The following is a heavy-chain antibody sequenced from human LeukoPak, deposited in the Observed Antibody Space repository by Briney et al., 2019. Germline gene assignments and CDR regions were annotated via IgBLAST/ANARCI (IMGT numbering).Heavy chain of an antibody. CDR2: ISPSDGNT. J-gene: IGHJ4*02. V-gene: IGHV3-23*01. Sequence: QPGGSQRLSCAASGFTFSKYAMSWVRQAPGKGLQWVSAISPSDGNTFYADSVKGRLTISRDNSKNTLSLQMNSLRAEDTALYYCAKDSSVPYGITDWGQGTLVTVSS. CDR3: AKDSSVPYGITD. D-gene: IGHD4-17*01. CDR1: GFTFSKYA.